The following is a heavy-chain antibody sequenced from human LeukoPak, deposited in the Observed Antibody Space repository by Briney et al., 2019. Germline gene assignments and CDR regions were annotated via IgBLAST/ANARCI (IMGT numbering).Heavy chain of an antibody. V-gene: IGHV3-30*18. CDR2: ISYDGSNK. CDR3: AKSCLDTYYDTLTGSDY. CDR1: GFTFDDYG. J-gene: IGHJ4*02. D-gene: IGHD3-9*01. Sequence: GGSLRLSCAASGFTFDDYGMSWVRQAPGKGLEWVAIISYDGSNKYYADSVKGRFTISRDNSKNTLYLQMNSLRAEDTAVYYCAKSCLDTYYDTLTGSDYWGQGTLVTVSS.